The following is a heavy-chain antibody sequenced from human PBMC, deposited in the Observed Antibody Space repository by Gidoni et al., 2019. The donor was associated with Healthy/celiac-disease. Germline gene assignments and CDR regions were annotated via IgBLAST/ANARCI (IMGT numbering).Heavy chain of an antibody. J-gene: IGHJ4*02. CDR3: ARSEYSSSSGSFDY. CDR1: GGSISSYY. Sequence: QVQLQESGPGLVKPSETLSLTCTVSGGSISSYYWSWIRQPPGKGLEWIGYIYYSGSTNYNPSLKSRVTISVDTSKNQFSLKLSSVTAADTAVYYCARSEYSSSSGSFDYWGQGTLVTVSS. D-gene: IGHD6-6*01. V-gene: IGHV4-59*01. CDR2: IYYSGST.